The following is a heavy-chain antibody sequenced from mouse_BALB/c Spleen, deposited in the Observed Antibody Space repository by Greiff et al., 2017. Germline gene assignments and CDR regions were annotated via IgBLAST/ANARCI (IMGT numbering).Heavy chain of an antibody. CDR1: GFSLTSYG. V-gene: IGHV2-9*02. Sequence: VQRVESGPGLVAPSQSLSITCTVSGFSLTSYGVHWVRQPPGKGLEWLGVIWAGGSTNYNSALMSRLSISKDNSKSQVFLKMNSLQTDDTAMYYCARAPYYYGRAHFGYYAMDYWGQGTSVTVSA. D-gene: IGHD1-1*01. J-gene: IGHJ4*01. CDR3: ARAPYYYGRAHFGYYAMDY. CDR2: IWAGGST.